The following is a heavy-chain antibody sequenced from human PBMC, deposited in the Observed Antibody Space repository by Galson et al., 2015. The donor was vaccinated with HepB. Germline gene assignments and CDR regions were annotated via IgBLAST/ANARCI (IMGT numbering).Heavy chain of an antibody. CDR1: GGTFSSYA. V-gene: IGHV1-69*04. Sequence: SVKVSCKASGGTFSSYAISWVRQAPGQGLEWMGRIIPILGIANYAQKFQGRVTITADKSTSTAYMELSSLRSEDTAVYYCARGYCSSTSCYCYYYMDVWGKGTTVTVSS. D-gene: IGHD2-2*01. J-gene: IGHJ6*03. CDR3: ARGYCSSTSCYCYYYMDV. CDR2: IIPILGIA.